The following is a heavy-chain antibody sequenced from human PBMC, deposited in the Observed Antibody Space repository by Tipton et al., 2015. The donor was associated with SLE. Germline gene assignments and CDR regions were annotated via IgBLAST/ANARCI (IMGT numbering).Heavy chain of an antibody. V-gene: IGHV4-59*11. D-gene: IGHD3-16*01. J-gene: IGHJ4*02. CDR3: ATYEAGVGGRSY. Sequence: LRLSCTVSGGSITGHHWSWLRQPPGKGLEWIGYIYYSGTTEYNPSLKSRVTISVDTSKNQFSLKVTSVTAADTAVYYCATYEAGVGGRSYWGQGTLVTVSS. CDR1: GGSITGHH. CDR2: IYYSGTT.